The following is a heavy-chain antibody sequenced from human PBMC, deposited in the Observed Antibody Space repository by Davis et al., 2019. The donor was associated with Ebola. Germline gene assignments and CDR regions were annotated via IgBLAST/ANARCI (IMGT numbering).Heavy chain of an antibody. J-gene: IGHJ4*02. V-gene: IGHV1-46*01. CDR2: INPSGGST. CDR1: GYTFTSYY. D-gene: IGHD3-22*01. Sequence: AASVKVSCKASGYTFTSYYMHWVRQAPGQGLEWMGIINPSGGSTSYAQKFQGRVTMTTDTSTSTAYMELRSLRSDDTAVYYCARSNSMIVVGDLLYWGQGTLVTVSS. CDR3: ARSNSMIVVGDLLY.